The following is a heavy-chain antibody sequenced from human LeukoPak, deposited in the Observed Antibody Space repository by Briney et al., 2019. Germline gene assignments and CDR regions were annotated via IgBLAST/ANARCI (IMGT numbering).Heavy chain of an antibody. Sequence: GGSLRLSCAASGFTFSSYAMHWVRQAPGKGLEWVAVISYDGSNKCYADSVKGRFTISRDNSKNTLYLQMNSLRAEDTAVYYCAHDYIDYWGQGTLVTVSS. CDR1: GFTFSSYA. J-gene: IGHJ4*02. D-gene: IGHD3-3*01. CDR2: ISYDGSNK. V-gene: IGHV3-30-3*01. CDR3: AHDYIDY.